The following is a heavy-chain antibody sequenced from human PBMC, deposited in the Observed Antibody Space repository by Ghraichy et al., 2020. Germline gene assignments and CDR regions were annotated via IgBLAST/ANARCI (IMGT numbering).Heavy chain of an antibody. CDR1: GGSISSYY. CDR2: IYTSGIN. J-gene: IGHJ4*02. Sequence: SQTLSLTCTVSGGSISSYYWSWIRQPPWKGLEWIGYIYTSGINNYNPSLKSRVTISVDTSKNQFSLKLSSVTAADTAVYYCASSGRRLLGYFDYWGQGTLVTVSS. D-gene: IGHD1-14*01. CDR3: ASSGRRLLGYFDY. V-gene: IGHV4-4*09.